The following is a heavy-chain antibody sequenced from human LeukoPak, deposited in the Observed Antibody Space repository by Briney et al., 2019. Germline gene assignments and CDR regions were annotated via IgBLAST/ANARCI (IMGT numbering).Heavy chain of an antibody. CDR1: GYTFTGYY. D-gene: IGHD2-15*01. V-gene: IGHV1-2*02. CDR3: ARGGLYCSGGSCYSTPIDY. CDR2: INPNSGGT. J-gene: IGHJ4*02. Sequence: GASVKVSCKASGYTFTGYYMHWVRQAPGQGLEWMGWINPNSGGTNYAQKFQGRVTMTRDTSISTAYMELSRLRSDDTAVYYCARGGLYCSGGSCYSTPIDYWGQGTLVTVSS.